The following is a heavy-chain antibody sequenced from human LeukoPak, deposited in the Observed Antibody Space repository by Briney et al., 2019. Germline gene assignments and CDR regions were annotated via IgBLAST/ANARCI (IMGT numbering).Heavy chain of an antibody. CDR3: ARLPMTTENPFMDV. CDR1: GYTFTGYY. D-gene: IGHD4-17*01. V-gene: IGHV1-8*02. J-gene: IGHJ6*03. Sequence: GASVKVSCKASGYTFTGYYMHWVRQATGQGLEWMGWMNPNSGNTGYAQKFQGRVTMTRNTSISTAYMELSSLRSEDTAVYYCARLPMTTENPFMDVWGKGTTVTVSS. CDR2: MNPNSGNT.